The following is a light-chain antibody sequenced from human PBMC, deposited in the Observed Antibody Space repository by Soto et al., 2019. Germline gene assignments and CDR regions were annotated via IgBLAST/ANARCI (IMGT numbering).Light chain of an antibody. CDR2: GAY. Sequence: EIVMTQSPAMLSVSPGERATLSCRASQNVNNRLAWYQQKAGQPPRLLIYGAYTRANGIPDRFSGSGSGTEFTMTIRSLQSEDFAVYYCQHFDGWHLLFGQGTKVEIK. J-gene: IGKJ1*01. CDR3: QHFDGWHLL. CDR1: QNVNNR. V-gene: IGKV3-15*01.